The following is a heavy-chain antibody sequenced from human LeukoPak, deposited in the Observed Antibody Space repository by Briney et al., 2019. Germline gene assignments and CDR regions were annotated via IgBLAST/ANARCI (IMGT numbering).Heavy chain of an antibody. CDR1: GYTLTELS. J-gene: IGHJ4*02. CDR3: ATEIINYDFWSLGY. V-gene: IGHV1-24*01. D-gene: IGHD3-3*01. CDR2: FDPEDGET. Sequence: ASVKVSCKLSGYTLTELSMHWARQAPGKGLEWMGGFDPEDGETIYAQKFQGRVTMTEDTSTDTAYMELSSLRSEDTAVYYCATEIINYDFWSLGYWGQGTLVTVSS.